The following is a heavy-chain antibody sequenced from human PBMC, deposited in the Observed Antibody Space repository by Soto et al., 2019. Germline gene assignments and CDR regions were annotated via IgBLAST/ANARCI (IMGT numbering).Heavy chain of an antibody. D-gene: IGHD3-10*01. V-gene: IGHV4-31*03. CDR3: ARGNRVYYVSGSYPTYYYYYGMDV. J-gene: IGHJ6*02. CDR2: IYYSGST. CDR1: GGSISSGGYY. Sequence: PSETLSLTCTVSGGSISSGGYYWSWIRQHPGKGLEWIGYIYYSGSTYYNPSLKSRVTISVDTSKNQFSLKLSSVTAADTAVYYCARGNRVYYVSGSYPTYYYYYGMDVWGQGTTVTVSS.